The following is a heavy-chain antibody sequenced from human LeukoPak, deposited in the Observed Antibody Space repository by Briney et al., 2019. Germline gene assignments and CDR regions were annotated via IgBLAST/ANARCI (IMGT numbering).Heavy chain of an antibody. CDR1: GGSISSGSYY. J-gene: IGHJ6*03. Sequence: SETLSLTCTVPGGSISSGSYYWSWIRQPAGKGLEWIGRIYTSGSTNYNPSLKSRVTISVDTSKNQFSLKLSSVTAADTAVYYCARDVGRYSAGGDYYMDVWGKGTTVTVSS. CDR2: IYTSGST. V-gene: IGHV4-61*02. CDR3: ARDVGRYSAGGDYYMDV. D-gene: IGHD1-1*01.